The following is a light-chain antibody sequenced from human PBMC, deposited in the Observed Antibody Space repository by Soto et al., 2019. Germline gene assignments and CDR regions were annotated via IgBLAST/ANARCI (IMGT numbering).Light chain of an antibody. Sequence: DIPMTQSPSTLSASVGDRVTITCRASQSISTWLAWFQQKPGRAPNLLIYKASSLESGVPSRFSGSGSGTEFTLTISSLQPDDFATYYCQQYNSYPLTFGHGTKVDIK. CDR2: KAS. CDR1: QSISTW. V-gene: IGKV1-5*03. CDR3: QQYNSYPLT. J-gene: IGKJ3*01.